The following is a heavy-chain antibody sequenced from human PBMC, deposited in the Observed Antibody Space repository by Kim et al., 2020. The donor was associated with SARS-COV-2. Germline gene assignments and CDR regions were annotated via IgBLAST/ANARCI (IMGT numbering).Heavy chain of an antibody. CDR3: ASGVSVVGDR. J-gene: IGHJ5*02. V-gene: IGHV1-18*04. CDR1: GYTFLSYG. Sequence: ASVKVSCKASGYTFLSYGLAWVRQVPGQGLEWLGWISGYNGNTKSAQDFEGRLTMTIVSATTTGYMELTGLTSDDTAVYYCASGVSVVGDRWGQGALVAVS. CDR2: ISGYNGNT. D-gene: IGHD2-15*01.